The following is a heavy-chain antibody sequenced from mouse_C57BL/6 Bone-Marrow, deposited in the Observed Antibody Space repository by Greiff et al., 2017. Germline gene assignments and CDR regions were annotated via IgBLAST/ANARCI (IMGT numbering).Heavy chain of an antibody. CDR3: ARGNYCGSSSDFDY. CDR2: IYIGNGYT. J-gene: IGHJ2*01. CDR1: GYTFTSYG. Sequence: EVKLMESGAELVRPGSSVKMSCKTSGYTFTSYGINWVKQRPGQGLEWIGYIYIGNGYTEYNEKFKGKATLTSDTSSSTAYMELRSLTSEDSAIYVYARGNYCGSSSDFDYWGQGTTLTVSS. V-gene: IGHV1-58*01. D-gene: IGHD1-1*01.